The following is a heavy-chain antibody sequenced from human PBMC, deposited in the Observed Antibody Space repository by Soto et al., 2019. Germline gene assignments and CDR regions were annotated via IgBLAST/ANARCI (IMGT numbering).Heavy chain of an antibody. V-gene: IGHV4-59*01. CDR2: IYYSGST. Sequence: PSETLSLTCTVSGGSISSYYRSWIRQPPGKGLEWIGYIYYSGSTNYNPSLKSRVTISVDTSKNQFSLKLSSVTAADTAVYYCARGYSSSWYDYWGQGTRVTVS. J-gene: IGHJ4*02. D-gene: IGHD6-13*01. CDR1: GGSISSYY. CDR3: ARGYSSSWYDY.